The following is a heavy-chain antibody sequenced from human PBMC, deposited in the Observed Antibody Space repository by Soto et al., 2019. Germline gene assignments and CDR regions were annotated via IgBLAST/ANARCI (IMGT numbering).Heavy chain of an antibody. Sequence: ASVKVSCKASGGTFSSYRINWVRQAPGQGLEWVGGIGPIYRKADYAQKLQGRVNITNDTYTSTAYMELRSLRSDDTAVYYCARKSVTTPRVIDCWGEG. CDR2: IGPIYRKA. J-gene: IGHJ4*02. D-gene: IGHD3-3*01. CDR1: GGTFSSYR. V-gene: IGHV1-18*01. CDR3: ARKSVTTPRVIDC.